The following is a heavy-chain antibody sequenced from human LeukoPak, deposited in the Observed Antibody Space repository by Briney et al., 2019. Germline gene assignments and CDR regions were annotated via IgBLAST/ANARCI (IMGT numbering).Heavy chain of an antibody. CDR2: IYHSGST. J-gene: IGHJ4*02. Sequence: PSETLSLTCTVSGGSISSGGYYWSWIRQPPGKGLEWIGYIYHSGSTYYNPSLKSRVTISVDRSKNQFSLKLSSVTAADTAVYYCARAAEWLLFFDYWGQGTLVTVSS. CDR3: ARAAEWLLFFDY. D-gene: IGHD3-3*01. V-gene: IGHV4-30-2*01. CDR1: GGSISSGGYY.